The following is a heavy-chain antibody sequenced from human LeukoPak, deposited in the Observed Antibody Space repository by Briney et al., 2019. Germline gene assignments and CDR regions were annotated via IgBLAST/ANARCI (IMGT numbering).Heavy chain of an antibody. CDR2: INWNGGST. V-gene: IGHV3-20*04. J-gene: IGHJ4*02. CDR1: GFRFNTFW. CDR3: ARSRHSYDSSGFPHY. Sequence: PGGSLRLSCAASGFRFNTFWMSWVRQAPGKGLEWVSGINWNGGSTGYADSVKGRFTISRDNAKNSLYLQMNSLRAEDTALYYCARSRHSYDSSGFPHYWGQGTLVTVSS. D-gene: IGHD3-22*01.